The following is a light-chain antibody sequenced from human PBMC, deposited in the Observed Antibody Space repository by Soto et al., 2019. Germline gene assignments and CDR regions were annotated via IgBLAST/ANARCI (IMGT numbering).Light chain of an antibody. V-gene: IGLV2-14*01. J-gene: IGLJ1*01. CDR2: AVP. CDR1: STEVGGYTV. Sequence: QSALSQPAAAAGSPGQSIILPCTGTSTEVGGYTVVSPYQQHPSRAPQLITDAVPNRPSGVSDRFSGCKSGNTASLTICGLQADDEGDYYCSSFRSGTTLFGTGTKVTVL. CDR3: SSFRSGTTL.